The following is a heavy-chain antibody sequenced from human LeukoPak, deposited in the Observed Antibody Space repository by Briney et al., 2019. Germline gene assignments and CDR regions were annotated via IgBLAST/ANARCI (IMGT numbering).Heavy chain of an antibody. J-gene: IGHJ6*03. D-gene: IGHD2-15*01. Sequence: GGSLRLSCAASGFTFSDYEMNWVRQAPGKGLEWVSYIDSGSGTINYADSVKGRFTISRENAWNSVYLQMNSLRAEDTAVYYCARGIGRASYYYCMDVWGKGTTVTISS. CDR2: IDSGSGTI. CDR3: ARGIGRASYYYCMDV. V-gene: IGHV3-48*03. CDR1: GFTFSDYE.